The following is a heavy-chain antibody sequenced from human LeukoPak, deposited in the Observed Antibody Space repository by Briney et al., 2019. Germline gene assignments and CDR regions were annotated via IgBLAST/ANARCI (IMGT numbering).Heavy chain of an antibody. V-gene: IGHV4-30-4*01. CDR2: ISYSGST. CDR3: ARGGEGYFYVS. Sequence: SETLSLTCTVSRGSVSSGNYYWNWIRQPPGKGLEWIGYISYSGSTHYTPSLKSRVTISKDTPRNQFSLEVASVTAADTAVYYCARGGEGYFYVSWGQGTLVTASS. D-gene: IGHD5-24*01. J-gene: IGHJ5*02. CDR1: RGSVSSGNYY.